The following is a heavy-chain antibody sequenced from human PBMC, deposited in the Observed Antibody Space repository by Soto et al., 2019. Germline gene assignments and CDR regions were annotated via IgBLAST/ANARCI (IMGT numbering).Heavy chain of an antibody. CDR2: IIPIFGTA. CDR3: ARRRRNYYDSSGYSFDY. J-gene: IGHJ4*02. D-gene: IGHD3-22*01. Sequence: QVQLVQSGAEVKKPGSSVKVSCKASGGTFSSYAISWVRQAPGQGLEWMGGIIPIFGTANYAQKFQGRVTIPADESTRTAYMELSSLRSEDTAVYYCARRRRNYYDSSGYSFDYWGQGTLVTVSS. V-gene: IGHV1-69*01. CDR1: GGTFSSYA.